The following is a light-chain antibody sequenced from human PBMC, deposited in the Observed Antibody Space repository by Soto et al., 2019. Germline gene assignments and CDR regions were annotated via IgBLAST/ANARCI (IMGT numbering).Light chain of an antibody. V-gene: IGKV3-20*01. CDR1: QRVSSNY. CDR3: QQYGNSLS. J-gene: IGKJ2*01. CDR2: GAS. Sequence: EMVLTPSPGNLPLYPGESATLSCSASQRVSSNYLAWYQQKPGQAPRLLIYGASIRASGIPERFSGSGSGTDFTLTIRGLEAEDIAVYYWQQYGNSLSLGQGTKLAI.